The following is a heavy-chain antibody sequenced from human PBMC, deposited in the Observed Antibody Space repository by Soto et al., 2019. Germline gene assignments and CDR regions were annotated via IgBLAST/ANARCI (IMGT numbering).Heavy chain of an antibody. J-gene: IGHJ3*01. CDR1: GFSFSSHW. CDR2: IKEDGSQK. CDR3: ARDGRYCTWSDCRGDAFDV. V-gene: IGHV3-7*01. Sequence: EVQLVESGGGLVQPGGSLRLSCAASGFSFSSHWMTWVRQTPGKGLEWVANIKEDGSQKYYVDSVKGRFTILSDNANNSLSLQMNSLRVEDTAVYYCARDGRYCTWSDCRGDAFDVWGQGTVVTVSS. D-gene: IGHD2-8*01.